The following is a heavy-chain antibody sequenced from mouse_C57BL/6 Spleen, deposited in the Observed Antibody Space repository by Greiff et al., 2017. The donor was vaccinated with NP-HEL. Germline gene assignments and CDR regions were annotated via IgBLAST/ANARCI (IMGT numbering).Heavy chain of an antibody. CDR3: ARRVTTVVEGYAMDY. D-gene: IGHD1-1*01. J-gene: IGHJ4*01. Sequence: QVQLQQPGAELVKPGASVKLSCKASGYTFTSYWMHWVKQRPGQGLEWIGMIHPNSGSTNYNEKFKSKATLTVDKSSSTAYMQLSSLTSEDSAVYYCARRVTTVVEGYAMDYWGQGTSVTVSS. CDR1: GYTFTSYW. CDR2: IHPNSGST. V-gene: IGHV1-64*01.